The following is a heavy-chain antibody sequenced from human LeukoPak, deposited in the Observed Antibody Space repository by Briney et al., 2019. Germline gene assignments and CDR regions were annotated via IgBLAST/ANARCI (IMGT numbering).Heavy chain of an antibody. CDR2: IYTSGST. D-gene: IGHD6-6*01. CDR1: GGSISSGSYY. CDR3: ARGGLLSGQLADY. V-gene: IGHV4-61*02. J-gene: IGHJ4*02. Sequence: PSETLSLTCTVSGGSISSGSYYWSWIRQPAGKGLEWIGRIYTSGSTNYNPSLKSRVTISVDTSKNQFSLKLSSVTAADTAVYYCARGGLLSGQLADYWGQGTLVTVSS.